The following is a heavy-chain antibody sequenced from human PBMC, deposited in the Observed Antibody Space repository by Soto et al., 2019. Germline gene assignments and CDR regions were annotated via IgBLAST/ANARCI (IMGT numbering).Heavy chain of an antibody. CDR3: ARYFGYSSGYIDY. CDR1: GGSFSGYY. CDR2: INHSGST. Sequence: QVQLQQWGAGLLKPSETLSLTCAVYGGSFSGYYWSWIRPPPGKGLEWIGEINHSGSTNYNPSLKSRGTISVHTSKNQFSLKLSSVTAADTDVYYCARYFGYSSGYIDYWGEGTLVTVSS. V-gene: IGHV4-34*01. J-gene: IGHJ4*02. D-gene: IGHD6-19*01.